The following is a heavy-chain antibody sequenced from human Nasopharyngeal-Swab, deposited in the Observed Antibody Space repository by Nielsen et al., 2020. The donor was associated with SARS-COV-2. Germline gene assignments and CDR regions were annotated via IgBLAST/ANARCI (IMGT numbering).Heavy chain of an antibody. Sequence: ASVKVSCKVSGYTLTELSMHWVRQAPGKGLEWMGGFDPEDGETIYAQKFQGRVTMTEDTSTDTAYMELRSLRSDDTAVYYCARVRIPLTIDAFDIWGQGTMVTVSS. CDR3: ARVRIPLTIDAFDI. CDR1: GYTLTELS. CDR2: FDPEDGET. D-gene: IGHD2-2*01. J-gene: IGHJ3*02. V-gene: IGHV1-24*01.